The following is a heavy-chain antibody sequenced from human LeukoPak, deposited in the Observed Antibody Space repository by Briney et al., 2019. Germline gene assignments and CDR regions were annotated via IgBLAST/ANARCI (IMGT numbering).Heavy chain of an antibody. CDR2: IHYSGST. Sequence: SETLSLTCTVSGGSISSGNDYWSWIRQHPGKGLEWIGYIHYSGSTNYNPSLKSRVTISLDTSKNQFSLKLSSVTAADTAVYYCAGNTYYYDSSTYYSDYWGQGTLVTVSS. CDR1: GGSISSGNDY. J-gene: IGHJ4*02. D-gene: IGHD3-22*01. V-gene: IGHV4-31*03. CDR3: AGNTYYYDSSTYYSDY.